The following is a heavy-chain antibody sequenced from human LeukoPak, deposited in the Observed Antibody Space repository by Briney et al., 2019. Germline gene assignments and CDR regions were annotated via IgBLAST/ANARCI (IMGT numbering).Heavy chain of an antibody. CDR1: GFTLSSYE. D-gene: IGHD3-9*01. Sequence: GGSLRLSCAASGFTLSSYEMNWVRQAPGKGLEWVSYISSSGSTIYYADSVKGRFTISRDNAKNSLYLQMNSLRAEDTAVYYCARYDILTGYPYYFDYWGQGTLVTVSS. CDR2: ISSSGSTI. J-gene: IGHJ4*02. CDR3: ARYDILTGYPYYFDY. V-gene: IGHV3-48*03.